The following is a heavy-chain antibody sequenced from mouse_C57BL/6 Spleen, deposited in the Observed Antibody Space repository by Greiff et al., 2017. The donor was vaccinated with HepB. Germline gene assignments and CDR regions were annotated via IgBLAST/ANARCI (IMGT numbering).Heavy chain of an antibody. V-gene: IGHV1-15*01. CDR2: IDPETGGT. J-gene: IGHJ4*01. Sequence: VQLQQSGAELVRPGASVTLSCKASGYTFTDYEMHWVKQTPVHGLEWIGAIDPETGGTAYNQKFKGKAILTADKSSSTGYMELRSLTSEDSAVYYCTRSRTGAGMDYWGQGTSVTVSS. D-gene: IGHD1-1*01. CDR3: TRSRTGAGMDY. CDR1: GYTFTDYE.